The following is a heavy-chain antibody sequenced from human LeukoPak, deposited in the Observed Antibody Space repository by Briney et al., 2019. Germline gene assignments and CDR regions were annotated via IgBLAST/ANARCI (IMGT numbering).Heavy chain of an antibody. CDR3: ARSLEVFGVVAAFDI. Sequence: GGSLRLSCAASGFTFSDYYMSWIRQAPGKGLEWVSYISSSGSTIYYADSVKGRFTISRDNAKNSLYLQMNSLRAEDTAVYYCARSLEVFGVVAAFDIWGQGTMVTVSS. J-gene: IGHJ3*02. V-gene: IGHV3-11*04. D-gene: IGHD3-3*01. CDR1: GFTFSDYY. CDR2: ISSSGSTI.